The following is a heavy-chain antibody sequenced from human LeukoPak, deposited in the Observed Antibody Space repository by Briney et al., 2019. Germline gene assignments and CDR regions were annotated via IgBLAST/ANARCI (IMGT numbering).Heavy chain of an antibody. CDR1: GYTFTSYG. Sequence: ASVKVSCKASGYTFTSYGISWVRQAPGQGLEWMGWISAYNGNTNYAQKLQGRVTMTTDTSTSTAYMELRSLRSDDTAAYYCARELLSYDSQGYWGQGTLVTVSS. J-gene: IGHJ4*02. D-gene: IGHD5-12*01. CDR2: ISAYNGNT. V-gene: IGHV1-18*01. CDR3: ARELLSYDSQGY.